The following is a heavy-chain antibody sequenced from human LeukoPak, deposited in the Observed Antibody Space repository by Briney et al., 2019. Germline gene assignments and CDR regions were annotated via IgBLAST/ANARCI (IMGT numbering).Heavy chain of an antibody. V-gene: IGHV3-74*01. D-gene: IGHD2-2*01. J-gene: IGHJ4*02. CDR3: ARGSPAARTFDY. CDR1: GFTFSSYW. CDR2: INSDGSST. Sequence: GGSLRLSCAASGFTFSSYWMHWVRQAPGKGLVWVSRINSDGSSTSYADSVKGRFTISRDNAKNTLYLQINSLRAEDTAVYYCARGSPAARTFDYWGQGTLVTVSS.